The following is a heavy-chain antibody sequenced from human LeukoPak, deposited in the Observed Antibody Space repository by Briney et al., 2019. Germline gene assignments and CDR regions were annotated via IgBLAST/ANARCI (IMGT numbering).Heavy chain of an antibody. CDR3: AKSGSSVFWS. V-gene: IGHV3-7*03. D-gene: IGHD3-3*02. J-gene: IGHJ5*02. Sequence: PGGSLRLSCVASGLTFSNSWMTWVRQAPGKGLEWVANIKEDGSEKYYVDSVKGRFTVSRDNVKNSLFLQMNSLRVDDTAVYYCAKSGSSVFWSWGQGTLVTVSS. CDR1: GLTFSNSW. CDR2: IKEDGSEK.